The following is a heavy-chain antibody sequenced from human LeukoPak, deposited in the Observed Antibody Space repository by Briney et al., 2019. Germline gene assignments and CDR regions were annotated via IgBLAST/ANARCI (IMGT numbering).Heavy chain of an antibody. CDR3: ARAEPDYGDYFYYFDY. CDR2: IYYSGST. Sequence: SETLSLTCTVSAGSVSSGSYYWNWIRQPPGKGLEWIGYIYYSGSTNYNPSLKSRVTISVDTSKNQLSLKLSSVTAADTAVYYCARAEPDYGDYFYYFDYWGQGTLVTVSS. V-gene: IGHV4-61*01. D-gene: IGHD4-17*01. CDR1: AGSVSSGSYY. J-gene: IGHJ4*02.